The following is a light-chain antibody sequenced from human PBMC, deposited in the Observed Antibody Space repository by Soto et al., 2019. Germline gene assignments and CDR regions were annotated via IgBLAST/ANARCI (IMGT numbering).Light chain of an antibody. J-gene: IGLJ2*01. V-gene: IGLV1-40*01. CDR3: QTYQSHDSGLSPYVV. CDR2: ANN. Sequence: QSVLTQPPSVSGAPGQRVTISCTGSSSNIGAGYDVHWFQLLPGTAPRLLLYANNKRPSGVPDRFSGSKSGSSASLAITGLQAEDEADYYCQTYQSHDSGLSPYVVFGGGTQLTVL. CDR1: SSNIGAGYD.